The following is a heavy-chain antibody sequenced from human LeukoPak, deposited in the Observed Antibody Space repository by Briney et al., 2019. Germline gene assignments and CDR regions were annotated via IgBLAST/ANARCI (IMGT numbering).Heavy chain of an antibody. J-gene: IGHJ5*02. CDR3: AREVGYGKPNWFDP. V-gene: IGHV1-2*02. CDR1: GYTFTGYY. CDR2: INPNSGGT. D-gene: IGHD5-12*01. Sequence: ASVKVSCKASGYTFTGYYMHWVRQAPGQGLEWMGWINPNSGGTNYAQKFQGRVTMTRDTSISTAYMELSRLRSDDTAVYYCAREVGYGKPNWFDPWGQGTLVTVSS.